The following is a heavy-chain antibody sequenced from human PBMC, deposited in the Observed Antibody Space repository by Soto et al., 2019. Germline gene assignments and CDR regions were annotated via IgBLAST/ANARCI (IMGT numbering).Heavy chain of an antibody. CDR1: GGSISSYY. Sequence: SETLSLTCTVSGGSISSYYWSWIRQPAGKGLEWIGRIYTSGSTNYNPSLKSRVTMSVDTSKNQFSLNLSSVTAAADTAVYYCARDRITLANDAFDIWGQGTMVTV. J-gene: IGHJ3*02. CDR2: IYTSGST. D-gene: IGHD3-10*01. V-gene: IGHV4-4*07. CDR3: ARDRITLANDAFDI.